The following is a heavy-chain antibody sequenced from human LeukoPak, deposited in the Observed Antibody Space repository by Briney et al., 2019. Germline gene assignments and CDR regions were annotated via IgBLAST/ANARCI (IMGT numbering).Heavy chain of an antibody. D-gene: IGHD2-21*01. CDR3: AKTRHHIAILDF. CDR2: LSGNSAGA. V-gene: IGHV3-23*01. CDR1: GFTFSSYS. J-gene: IGHJ4*02. Sequence: GGSLRLSCAASGFTFSSYSMNWVRQAPGKGLEWISTLSGNSAGAYYAASVKGRFTISRDNSRNSLFLQMNGLRAEDTAIYYCAKTRHHIAILDFWGQGILVTVSS.